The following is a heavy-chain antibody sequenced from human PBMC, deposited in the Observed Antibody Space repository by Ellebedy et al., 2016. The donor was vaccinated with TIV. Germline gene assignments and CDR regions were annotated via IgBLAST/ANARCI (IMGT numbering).Heavy chain of an antibody. CDR2: LYTSGNT. D-gene: IGHD5-24*01. Sequence: SETLSLTCTVSGGSISSYYWSWIRQPAGKGLEWIGRLYTSGNTNYNPSLKSRVTISVDTSKNQFSLKLSSVTAADTAVYYCAILPVEMATRLDYWGQGTLVTVSS. J-gene: IGHJ4*02. V-gene: IGHV4-4*07. CDR3: AILPVEMATRLDY. CDR1: GGSISSYY.